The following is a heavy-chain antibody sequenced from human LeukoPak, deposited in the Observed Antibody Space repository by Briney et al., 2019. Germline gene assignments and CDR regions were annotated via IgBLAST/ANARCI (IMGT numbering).Heavy chain of an antibody. V-gene: IGHV3-23*01. CDR2: ISGGGGST. CDR3: AKVGHLPIDY. CDR1: GFTFTSYS. Sequence: GGSLRLSCAASGFTFTSYSMNWVRQAPGKGLEWVSTISGGGGSTYYADSVKGRFTISRDNSKNTLYLQMNSLRAEDTAVYYCAKVGHLPIDYWGQGTLVTVSS. J-gene: IGHJ4*02.